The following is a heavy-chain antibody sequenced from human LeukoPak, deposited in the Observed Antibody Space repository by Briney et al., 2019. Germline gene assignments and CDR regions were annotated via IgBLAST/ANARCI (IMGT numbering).Heavy chain of an antibody. J-gene: IGHJ4*02. CDR1: AGSFTGYY. V-gene: IGHV4-34*01. Sequence: SETLSLTCAVTAGSFTGYYRSWIRQPPGKGLEWIGEIDHTGSISYNPSLRSRVTISVDTFKNQFSLKLRSVTAADRAIYYCARGGYGPGSHYRYWGQGTLVTVSS. CDR3: ARGGYGPGSHYRY. D-gene: IGHD3-10*01. CDR2: IDHTGSI.